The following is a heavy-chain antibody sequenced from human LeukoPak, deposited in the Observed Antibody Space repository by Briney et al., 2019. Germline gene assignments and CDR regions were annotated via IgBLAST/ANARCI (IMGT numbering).Heavy chain of an antibody. CDR2: INYNGAIT. CDR3: ARELTIVGATTFDP. D-gene: IGHD1-26*01. V-gene: IGHV3-20*04. Sequence: GGSLRLSCAASGFTFSGSGMSWVRRAPGKGLEWLCAINYNGAITDYADSVKGRFTISRDNAKNSLYLQMNSLRAEDTALYYCARELTIVGATTFDPWGQGTLVTVSS. J-gene: IGHJ5*02. CDR1: GFTFSGSG.